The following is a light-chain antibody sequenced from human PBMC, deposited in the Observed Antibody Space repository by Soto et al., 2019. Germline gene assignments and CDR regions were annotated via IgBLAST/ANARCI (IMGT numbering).Light chain of an antibody. CDR2: AAS. V-gene: IGKV1-8*01. J-gene: IGKJ2*01. CDR1: QGISSY. CDR3: QQYYSYPYT. Sequence: AIRMTQSPSSLSASTGDRVTITCRASQGISSYLAWYQQKPGKAPKLLIYAASTLQSGVTSRLSGSGSGTDFTLTISCLQSEDFATYYCQQYYSYPYTFGQGTKLEIK.